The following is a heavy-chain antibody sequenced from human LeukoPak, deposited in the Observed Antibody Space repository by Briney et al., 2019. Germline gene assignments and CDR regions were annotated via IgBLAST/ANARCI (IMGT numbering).Heavy chain of an antibody. D-gene: IGHD2-2*01. CDR1: GFIFSDYG. CDR3: AKDRGGPYCSSTSCYVDY. CDR2: IRYDGSDK. J-gene: IGHJ4*02. V-gene: IGHV3-30*02. Sequence: GGSLRLSCAASGFIFSDYGMHWVRQAPGKGLEWVAFIRYDGSDKYYADSVKGRFTISRDNSKNTLYPQMNSLRAEDTAVYYCAKDRGGPYCSSTSCYVDYWGQGTLVTVSS.